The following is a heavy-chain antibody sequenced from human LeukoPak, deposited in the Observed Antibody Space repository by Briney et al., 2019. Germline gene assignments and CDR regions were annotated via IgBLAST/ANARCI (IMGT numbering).Heavy chain of an antibody. CDR3: ARDSIADY. V-gene: IGHV4-59*01. D-gene: IGHD3-3*02. Sequence: PSETLSLTCTVSGGSISSYYWSWIRQPPGKGLEWIGYIYYRGSTNYNPSLKSRVTISVDTSKNQFSLKLSSVTAADTAVYYCARDSIADYWGQGTLVTVSS. CDR2: IYYRGST. CDR1: GGSISSYY. J-gene: IGHJ4*02.